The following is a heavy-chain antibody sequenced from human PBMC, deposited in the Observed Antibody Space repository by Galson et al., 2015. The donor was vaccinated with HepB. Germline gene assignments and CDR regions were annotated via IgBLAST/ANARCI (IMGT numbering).Heavy chain of an antibody. CDR3: ARGTLIWATLNSGSYTFDY. CDR1: GYTFTGYY. J-gene: IGHJ4*02. D-gene: IGHD1-26*01. Sequence: SVKVSCKASGYTFTGYYMHWVRQAPGQGLEWMGRINPNSGGTNYAQKFQGRVTMTRDTSISTAYMELSRLRSDDTVVYYCARGTLIWATLNSGSYTFDYWGQGTLVTVSS. CDR2: INPNSGGT. V-gene: IGHV1-2*05.